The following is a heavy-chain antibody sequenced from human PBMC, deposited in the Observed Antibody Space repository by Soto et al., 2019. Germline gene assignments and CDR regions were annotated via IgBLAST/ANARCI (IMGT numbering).Heavy chain of an antibody. CDR3: ASLQSIVGANYFDY. Sequence: EVQLLESGGGLVQPGGSLRLSCAASGFTFSSYAMSWVRQAPGKGLEWVSAISGSGGSTYYADSVKGRFTISRANSKNTLYLHMNSLRAEDTAVYYCASLQSIVGANYFDYRGQGTLVTVSS. CDR1: GFTFSSYA. V-gene: IGHV3-23*01. J-gene: IGHJ4*02. CDR2: ISGSGGST. D-gene: IGHD1-26*01.